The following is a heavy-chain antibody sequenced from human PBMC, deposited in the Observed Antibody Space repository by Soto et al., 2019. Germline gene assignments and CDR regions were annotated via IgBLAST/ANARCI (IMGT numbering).Heavy chain of an antibody. Sequence: QVQLQESGPGLVKPSETLSLTCTVSGGSISSYYWSWIRQPPGKGLEWIGYIYYSGSTNYNPSLNCRVTISVDTSKNQSSLKLSSVTAADTAVYYCARRWGSAADYWGQGTLVTVSS. J-gene: IGHJ4*02. D-gene: IGHD2-15*01. CDR2: IYYSGST. CDR1: GGSISSYY. CDR3: ARRWGSAADY. V-gene: IGHV4-59*08.